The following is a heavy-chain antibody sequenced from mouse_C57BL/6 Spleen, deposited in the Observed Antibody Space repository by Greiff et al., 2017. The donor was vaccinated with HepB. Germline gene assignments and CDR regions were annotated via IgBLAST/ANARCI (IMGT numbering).Heavy chain of an antibody. CDR1: GFTFSNYW. CDR2: IRLKSDNYAT. J-gene: IGHJ4*01. CDR3: TGLFGNYPYYAMDY. Sequence: EVHLVESGGGLVQPGGSMKLSCVASGFTFSNYWMNWVRQSPEKGLEWVAQIRLKSDNYATHYAESVKGRFTISRDDSKSSVYLQMNNLRAEDTGIYYCTGLFGNYPYYAMDYWGQGTSVTVSS. D-gene: IGHD2-1*01. V-gene: IGHV6-3*01.